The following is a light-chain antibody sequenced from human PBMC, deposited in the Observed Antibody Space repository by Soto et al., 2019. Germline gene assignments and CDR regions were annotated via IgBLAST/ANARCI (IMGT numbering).Light chain of an antibody. CDR1: QSISNIF. V-gene: IGKV3-20*01. CDR3: QQYDSSRT. J-gene: IGKJ1*01. CDR2: GAS. Sequence: EIVLTQSPGTLSLSPGERATLSCRASQSISNIFLAWYQQKPGQAPRLLIYGASSRATGIPDRFSGSGSGTDFTLTISRLEPEDFAVYYCQQYDSSRTFGQGTRVEMK.